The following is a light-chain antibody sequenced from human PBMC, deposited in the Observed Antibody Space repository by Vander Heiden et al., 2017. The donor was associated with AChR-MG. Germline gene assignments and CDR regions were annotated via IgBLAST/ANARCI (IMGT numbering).Light chain of an antibody. J-gene: IGLJ2*01. CDR1: ISDIGAYNY. Sequence: QSTLTQPASVSGSPGQPITVSCTGTISDIGAYNYVSWYQQHPAKAPKLIIYDVSSRPSGVSNRFSGSKSGNTASLTISGLQAVDEADYYCASYTTSSTLWIFGGGTKLTVL. CDR2: DVS. V-gene: IGLV2-14*03. CDR3: ASYTTSSTLWI.